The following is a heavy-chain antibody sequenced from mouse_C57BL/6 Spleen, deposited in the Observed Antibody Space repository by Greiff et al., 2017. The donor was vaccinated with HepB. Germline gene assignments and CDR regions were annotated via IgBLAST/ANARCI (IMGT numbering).Heavy chain of an antibody. CDR1: GFTFSDYG. J-gene: IGHJ3*01. D-gene: IGHD4-1*01. V-gene: IGHV5-17*01. CDR3: TGTWFAY. Sequence: EVQVVESGGGLVKPGGSLKLSCAASGFTFSDYGMHWVRQAPEKGLEWVAYISSGSSTIYYADTVKGRFTISRDNAKNTLFLQMTSLRSEDTAMYYCTGTWFAYWGQGTLVTVSA. CDR2: ISSGSSTI.